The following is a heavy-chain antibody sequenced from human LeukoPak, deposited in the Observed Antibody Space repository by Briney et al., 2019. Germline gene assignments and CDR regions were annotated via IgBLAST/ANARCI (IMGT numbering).Heavy chain of an antibody. CDR3: ASGQAGSSSWQKYYYYGMDV. Sequence: GASVKVSCMASGYTFTSYDINWVRQATGQGLEWMGWMNPNSGNTGYAQKFQGRVTMTRNTSISTAYMELSSLRSEDTAVYYCASGQAGSSSWQKYYYYGMDVWGQGTTVTVSS. CDR2: MNPNSGNT. J-gene: IGHJ6*02. V-gene: IGHV1-8*01. CDR1: GYTFTSYD. D-gene: IGHD6-13*01.